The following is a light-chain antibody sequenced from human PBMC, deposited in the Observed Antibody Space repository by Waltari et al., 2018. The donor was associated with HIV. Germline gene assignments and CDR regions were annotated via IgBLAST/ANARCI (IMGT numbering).Light chain of an antibody. Sequence: QSVLTQPPSASGTPGKRVTISCSGSSSNIGSKSVNWFQQVPGTAPKLLMYSDNQRPLGVPDRFAGSRSCPSASLAISGLQSEDEADYYCAAWDDSLDAWVFGGGTRLTVL. CDR2: SDN. J-gene: IGLJ3*02. CDR3: AAWDDSLDAWV. V-gene: IGLV1-44*01. CDR1: SSNIGSKS.